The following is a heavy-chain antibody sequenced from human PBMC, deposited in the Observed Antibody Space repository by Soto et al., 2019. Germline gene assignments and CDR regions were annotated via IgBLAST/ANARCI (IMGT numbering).Heavy chain of an antibody. D-gene: IGHD5-12*01. CDR3: EIDQSAYSGYEHASDV. Sequence: QVQLVESGGGLVQPGRSLRLSCAASGFTFSTYGMHWVRQAPGKGLEWVALIWFDGDYKYYADSVKGRFTISRDNAQNTVYLQMANLRDEDTAMYYCEIDQSAYSGYEHASDVWGQGTMVTVSS. J-gene: IGHJ3*01. V-gene: IGHV3-33*01. CDR2: IWFDGDYK. CDR1: GFTFSTYG.